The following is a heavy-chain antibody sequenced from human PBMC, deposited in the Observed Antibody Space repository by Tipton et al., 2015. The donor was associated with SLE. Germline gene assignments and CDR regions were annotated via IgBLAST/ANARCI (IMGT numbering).Heavy chain of an antibody. CDR1: GDSIVSYY. CDR2: FHTSGNI. D-gene: IGHD4-11*01. Sequence: GLVKPSETLYLTCTVSGDSIVSYYWSWIRQPAGKGLEWIGRFHTSGNINYNPSLKSRVTMSLDTSKNQFSLRLSSATAADTAVYYCARDLPGMTTGQFDYWGQGTLVTVSS. V-gene: IGHV4-4*07. CDR3: ARDLPGMTTGQFDY. J-gene: IGHJ4*02.